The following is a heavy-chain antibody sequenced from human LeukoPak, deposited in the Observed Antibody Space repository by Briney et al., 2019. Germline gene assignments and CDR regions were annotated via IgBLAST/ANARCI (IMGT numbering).Heavy chain of an antibody. V-gene: IGHV1-69*06. CDR3: ARTITMVRGVALPCYFDY. CDR2: IIPIFGTA. CDR1: GGTFSSYA. J-gene: IGHJ4*02. D-gene: IGHD3-10*01. Sequence: ASVKVSCKASGGTFSSYAISWVRQAPGQGLEWMGGIIPIFGTANYAQKFQGRVTITADKSTSTAYMELSSLRSEDTAVYYCARTITMVRGVALPCYFDYWGQGTLVTVSS.